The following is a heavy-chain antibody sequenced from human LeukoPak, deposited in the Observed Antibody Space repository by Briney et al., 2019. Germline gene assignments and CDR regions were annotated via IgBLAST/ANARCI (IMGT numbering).Heavy chain of an antibody. CDR1: GFTFSSYA. D-gene: IGHD3-16*01. J-gene: IGHJ4*02. V-gene: IGHV3-23*01. Sequence: GGSLRLSRAGSGFTFSSYAMSWVRQAPGKGLEWVSTISGSGSTYYAESVKGRFTISRDNSKSTLYMRMNSLRVDDTGVYYCYYEGYWGQGTLVTVSS. CDR2: ISGSGST. CDR3: YYEGY.